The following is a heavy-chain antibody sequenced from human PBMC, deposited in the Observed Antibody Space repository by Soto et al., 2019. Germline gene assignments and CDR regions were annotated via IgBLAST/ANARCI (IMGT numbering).Heavy chain of an antibody. J-gene: IGHJ4*02. V-gene: IGHV3-21*01. CDR3: ARAIHDYGDYDY. CDR1: GFTFSSYS. Sequence: PVGSLRLSCAASGFTFSSYSMNWVRQAPGKGLEWVSSISSSSSYIYYADSVKGRFTISRDNAKNSLYLQMNSLRAEDTAVYYCARAIHDYGDYDYWGQGTLVTVSS. CDR2: ISSSSSYI. D-gene: IGHD4-17*01.